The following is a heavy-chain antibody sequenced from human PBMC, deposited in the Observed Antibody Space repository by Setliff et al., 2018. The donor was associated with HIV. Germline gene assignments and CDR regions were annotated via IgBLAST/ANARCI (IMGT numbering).Heavy chain of an antibody. CDR1: GGSISSYY. CDR3: ARAGRYSTFWGFDY. Sequence: SETLSLTCTVSGGSISSYYWSWIRQPPGKGLEWIGYIYYSGSTNYSPSLKSRVTISIDTSKNQFSLKLDSVTAADTAVYCCARAGRYSTFWGFDYWGQGVLVTVSS. V-gene: IGHV4-59*01. CDR2: IYYSGST. D-gene: IGHD4-4*01. J-gene: IGHJ4*02.